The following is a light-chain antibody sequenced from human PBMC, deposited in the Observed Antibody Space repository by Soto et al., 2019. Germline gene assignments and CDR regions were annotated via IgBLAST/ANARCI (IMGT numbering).Light chain of an antibody. CDR3: QQSYSTPAT. Sequence: DIQMTQSPSSLSASVGDRVTITCRASQSISSYLNWYQQKPGKAPKLLIYAASSLQSVVPSRFSGSGSGTDFTLSISSLQPEDFATYYCQQSYSTPATFGHETKVQIK. CDR2: AAS. V-gene: IGKV1-39*01. J-gene: IGKJ1*01. CDR1: QSISSY.